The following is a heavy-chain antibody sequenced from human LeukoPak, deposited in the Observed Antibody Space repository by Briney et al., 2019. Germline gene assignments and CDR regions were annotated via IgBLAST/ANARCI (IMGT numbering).Heavy chain of an antibody. CDR1: GGSFSGYY. J-gene: IGHJ5*02. CDR3: ATTYYYGSGSYYKNNWFDP. Sequence: SETLSLTCAVYGGSFSGYYWSWIRQPPGKGLEWIGEINHSGSTNYNPSLKSRVTISVDTSKNQFSLKLSSVTAADTAVYYCATTYYYGSGSYYKNNWFDPWGQGTLVTVPS. D-gene: IGHD3-10*01. CDR2: INHSGST. V-gene: IGHV4-34*01.